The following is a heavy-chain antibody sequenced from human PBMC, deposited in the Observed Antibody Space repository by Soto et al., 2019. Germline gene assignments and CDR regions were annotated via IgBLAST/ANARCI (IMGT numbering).Heavy chain of an antibody. D-gene: IGHD2-2*01. Sequence: ASETLSLTCTVSGGSISSSSYYWGWIRQPPGKGLEWIGSIYYSGSTYYNPSLKSRVTISVDTSKNQFSLKLSSVTAADTAVYYCARVLIVVVPGNWFDPWGQGTLVTVSS. CDR2: IYYSGST. J-gene: IGHJ5*02. CDR3: ARVLIVVVPGNWFDP. V-gene: IGHV4-39*01. CDR1: GGSISSSSYY.